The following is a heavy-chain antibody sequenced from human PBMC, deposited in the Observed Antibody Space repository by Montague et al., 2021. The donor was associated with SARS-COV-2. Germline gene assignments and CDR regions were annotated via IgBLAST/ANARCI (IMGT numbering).Heavy chain of an antibody. CDR1: GGSISSYY. J-gene: IGHJ3*02. V-gene: IGHV4-59*01. CDR3: ARVSDGPDAFDI. D-gene: IGHD5-18*01. CDR2: IYYSCST. Sequence: SETLSLTCTVSGGSISSYYWSWVRQPPGKGLEWIWYIYYSCSTNXNPSLKSRGTISLETSKNQFSLKLNSVTAADTAVYYCARVSDGPDAFDIWGQGTMVTVSS.